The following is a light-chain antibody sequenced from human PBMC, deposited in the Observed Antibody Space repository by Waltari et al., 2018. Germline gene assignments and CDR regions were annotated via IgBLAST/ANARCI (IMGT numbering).Light chain of an antibody. CDR1: QDCLFRTNNKHY. CDR2: WAS. V-gene: IGKV4-1*01. Sequence: DIVMTQSPDSLSVSLGERATINCKSSQDCLFRTNNKHYWAWYQQKPGQPPKRLVYWASTRESVVPDLFSRSGYGTDCTLTIRSLQPEDVAVYYCQQYYNLPITFGGGTRVDI. CDR3: QQYYNLPIT. J-gene: IGKJ4*01.